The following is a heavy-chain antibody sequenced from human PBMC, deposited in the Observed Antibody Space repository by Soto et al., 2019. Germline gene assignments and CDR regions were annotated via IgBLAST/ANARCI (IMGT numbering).Heavy chain of an antibody. Sequence: SETLSLTCAVYGGSFSCYYGSWIRQPPGKGLEWIGEINHSGSTNYNPSLKSRVTISVDTSKNQFSLKLSSVTAADTAVYYCARGSEAEYYYGSEIFDYWGQGTLVTVSS. V-gene: IGHV4-34*01. CDR3: ARGSEAEYYYGSEIFDY. J-gene: IGHJ4*02. D-gene: IGHD3-10*01. CDR2: INHSGST. CDR1: GGSFSCYY.